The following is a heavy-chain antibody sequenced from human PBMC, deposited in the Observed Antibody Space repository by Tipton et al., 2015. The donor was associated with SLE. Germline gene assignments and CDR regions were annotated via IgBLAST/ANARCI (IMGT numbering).Heavy chain of an antibody. CDR1: GGSISDYY. CDR3: ARGAKERITLVRVRPYYFDY. J-gene: IGHJ4*01. CDR2: IYTSGST. Sequence: TLSLTCTVSGGSISDYYWSWIRPPAGKGLEWIGRIYTSGSTHYNPSLKSRVTMSVDTSKNQLSLKLTPVTAADTAVYYCARGAKERITLVRVRPYYFDYWGQGSLVTVSS. D-gene: IGHD3-10*01. V-gene: IGHV4-4*07.